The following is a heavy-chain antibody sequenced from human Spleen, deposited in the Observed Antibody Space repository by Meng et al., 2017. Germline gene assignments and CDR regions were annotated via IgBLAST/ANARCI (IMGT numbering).Heavy chain of an antibody. CDR2: IYYSGST. V-gene: IGHV4-31*01. CDR3: ARVTTVTDIYFDY. J-gene: IGHJ4*02. Sequence: QAQMQESGPGLVKPSQTLSLTCTVSGGSISSGGYYWSWIRQHPGKGLEWIGYIYYSGSTYYNPSLKSLVTISVDTSKNQFSLKLSSVTAADTAVYYCARVTTVTDIYFDYWGQGALVTVSS. CDR1: GGSISSGGYY. D-gene: IGHD4-17*01.